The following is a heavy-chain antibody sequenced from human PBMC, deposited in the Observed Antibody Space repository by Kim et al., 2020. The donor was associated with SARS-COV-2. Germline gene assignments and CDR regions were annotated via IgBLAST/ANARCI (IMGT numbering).Heavy chain of an antibody. J-gene: IGHJ4*02. CDR2: ISGSGGST. D-gene: IGHD6-19*01. V-gene: IGHV3-23*01. Sequence: GGSLRLSCAASGFTFSSYAMSWVRQAPGKGLEWVSAISGSGGSTYYADSVKGRFTISRDNSKNTLYLQMNSLGAEDTAVYYCAKDLVQSIAVAAPPDYWGQGTLVTVSS. CDR3: AKDLVQSIAVAAPPDY. CDR1: GFTFSSYA.